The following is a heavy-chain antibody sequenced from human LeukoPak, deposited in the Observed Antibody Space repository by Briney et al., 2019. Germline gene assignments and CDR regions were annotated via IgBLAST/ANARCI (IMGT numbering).Heavy chain of an antibody. J-gene: IGHJ4*02. Sequence: SETLSLTCTVSGGSISSGSYYWSWLRQPAGKGLEWIGRIYTSGSTNYNPSLKSRVTISVDTSKKQFSLKLSSVTAADTAVYYCAFVGRAAAIDYWGQGTLVTVSS. CDR1: GGSISSGSYY. V-gene: IGHV4-61*02. CDR2: IYTSGST. D-gene: IGHD6-13*01. CDR3: AFVGRAAAIDY.